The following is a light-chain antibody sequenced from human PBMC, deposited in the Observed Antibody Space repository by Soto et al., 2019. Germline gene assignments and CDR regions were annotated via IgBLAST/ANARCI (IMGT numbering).Light chain of an antibody. V-gene: IGLV2-14*03. CDR1: SRTYNY. Sequence: QSSLTQPASVSGSLGQSIIISCTGLSRTYNYLSWYQQHPGKAPTVIIFDVNNRPSGLSQRFSGSKSGNTASLAISGLQAEDEDYYYCSSYTAGTTLFGGGTKVTVL. CDR3: SSYTAGTTL. J-gene: IGLJ3*02. CDR2: DVN.